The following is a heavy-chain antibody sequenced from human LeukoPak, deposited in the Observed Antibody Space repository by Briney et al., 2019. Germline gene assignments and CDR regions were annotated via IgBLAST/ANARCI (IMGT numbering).Heavy chain of an antibody. V-gene: IGHV4-4*07. CDR2: IYASGST. D-gene: IGHD6-13*01. J-gene: IGHJ4*02. Sequence: SETLSLTCTVSGGSISSYYWNWIRQPAGKGLEWIGRIYASGSTNYNPSLKGRVTMSVDTSKNQFSLQLRSVTAADTAVYYCARGRGSSWYYFDYWGQGTLVTVSS. CDR3: ARGRGSSWYYFDY. CDR1: GGSISSYY.